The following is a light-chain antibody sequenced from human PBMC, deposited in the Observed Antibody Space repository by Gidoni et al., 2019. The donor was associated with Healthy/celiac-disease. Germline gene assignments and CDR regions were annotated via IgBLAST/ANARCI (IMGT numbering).Light chain of an antibody. CDR2: DAS. Sequence: DIQMTQSPSSLSASVGDRVTITCQASQDISNYLNWYQQKPGKAPKLLIYDASNLETGVPSRCSGSGSGTDFTFTISSLQPEDIVTYYCQQYDNLPTFGQGTKLEIK. CDR1: QDISNY. V-gene: IGKV1-33*01. J-gene: IGKJ2*01. CDR3: QQYDNLPT.